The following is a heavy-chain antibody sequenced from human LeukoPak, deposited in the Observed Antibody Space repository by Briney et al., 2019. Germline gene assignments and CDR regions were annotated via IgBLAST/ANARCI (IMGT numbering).Heavy chain of an antibody. CDR3: ARQPTDYYDSSGYAPRMFDY. J-gene: IGHJ4*02. CDR2: IYTSEST. D-gene: IGHD3-22*01. V-gene: IGHV4-59*10. CDR1: GGSFSDYY. Sequence: SETLSLTCAVYGGSFSDYYWSWIRQPAGKGLEWIGRIYTSESTNYNPSLKSRVTISADTSKNQFSLKLSSVTAADTAVYYCARQPTDYYDSSGYAPRMFDYWGQGTLVTVSS.